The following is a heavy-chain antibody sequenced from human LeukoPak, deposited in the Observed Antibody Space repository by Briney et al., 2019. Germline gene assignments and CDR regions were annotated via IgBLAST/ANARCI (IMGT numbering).Heavy chain of an antibody. CDR1: GGSISSYY. D-gene: IGHD3-10*01. Sequence: PSETLSLTCTVSGGSISSYYWSWIRQPPGKGLEWIGYIYYSGSTNYNPSLKSRVTISVDTSKNQCSLKLSSVTAADTAVYYCARVSSIHRHDGSGSYWASYYFDYWGQGTLVTVSS. J-gene: IGHJ4*02. V-gene: IGHV4-59*01. CDR2: IYYSGST. CDR3: ARVSSIHRHDGSGSYWASYYFDY.